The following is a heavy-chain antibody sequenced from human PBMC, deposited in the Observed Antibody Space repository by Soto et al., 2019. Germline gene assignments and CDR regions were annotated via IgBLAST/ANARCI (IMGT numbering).Heavy chain of an antibody. CDR1: GASISGSYYY. D-gene: IGHD1-20*01. V-gene: IGHV4-39*01. Sequence: SETLSLTCAVSGASISGSYYYWAWLRQSPGKGPEWIGSVFYTGFTPYNPSLESRVSVSVDTSKSQFSLKLSAVTAADTAVYYCATSQKGYNWNYFDHWGQGALVTVSS. J-gene: IGHJ4*02. CDR3: ATSQKGYNWNYFDH. CDR2: VFYTGFT.